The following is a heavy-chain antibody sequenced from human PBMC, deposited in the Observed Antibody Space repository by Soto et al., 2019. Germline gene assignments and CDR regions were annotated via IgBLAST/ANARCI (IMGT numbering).Heavy chain of an antibody. CDR2: IYYSGST. D-gene: IGHD3-22*01. CDR1: GGSISSGGYY. J-gene: IGHJ4*02. Sequence: LGLTCTVSGGSISSGGYYWSWIRQHPGKGLEGIGYIYYSGSTYYNPSLKSRVTISVDTSKNQFSLKLSSVTAADTAVYYCARGGHYYDSSGYPSFDSWGQGTLVTVS. V-gene: IGHV4-31*03. CDR3: ARGGHYYDSSGYPSFDS.